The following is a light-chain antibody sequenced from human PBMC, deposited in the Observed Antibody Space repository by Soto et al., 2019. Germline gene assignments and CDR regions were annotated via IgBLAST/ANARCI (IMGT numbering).Light chain of an antibody. J-gene: IGKJ5*01. CDR2: GAS. CDR1: QSVSSK. V-gene: IGKV3D-15*01. CDR3: QQYNNWPPIT. Sequence: EIVMPQSPATLSVSPGERATLSCRASQSVSSKLAWYQQKPGQAPRLLIYGASTRATGIPARFSGSGSGTDFTLTISSLQSEDFALYYCQQYNNWPPITFGQGTRLEIK.